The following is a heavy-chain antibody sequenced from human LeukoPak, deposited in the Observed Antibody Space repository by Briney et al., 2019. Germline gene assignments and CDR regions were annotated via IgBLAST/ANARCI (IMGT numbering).Heavy chain of an antibody. CDR1: GFTVSSNY. J-gene: IGHJ4*02. D-gene: IGHD3-9*01. V-gene: IGHV3-66*01. CDR3: ARDGNYDILTGYSEGEDY. Sequence: PGGSLRLSCAASGFTVSSNYMSWVRQAPGKGLEWVSVIYSDGSTYYADSVKGRFTISRDNSKNTVYLQMNRLRAEDTAVYYCARDGNYDILTGYSEGEDYWGQGTLVTVSS. CDR2: IYSDGST.